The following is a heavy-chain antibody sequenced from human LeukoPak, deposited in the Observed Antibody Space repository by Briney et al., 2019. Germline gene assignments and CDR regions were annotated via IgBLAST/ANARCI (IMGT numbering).Heavy chain of an antibody. CDR1: GFTFSNAW. CDR3: TTNNVRTYYDYVWGSPSPLFDY. CDR2: IKSKTDGGTT. Sequence: GGSLRLSCAASGFTFSNAWMSWVRQAPGKGLEWFGRIKSKTDGGTTDYAAPVKGRFTISRDDSKNTLYLQMNSLKTEDTAVYYCTTNNVRTYYDYVWGSPSPLFDYWGQGTLVTVSS. D-gene: IGHD3-16*01. J-gene: IGHJ4*02. V-gene: IGHV3-15*01.